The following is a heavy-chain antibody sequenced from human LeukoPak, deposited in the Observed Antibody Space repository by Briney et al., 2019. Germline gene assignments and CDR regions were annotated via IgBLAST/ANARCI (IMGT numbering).Heavy chain of an antibody. CDR2: IYTSGST. CDR1: GGSISSYY. Sequence: PSETLSLTCTVSGGSISSYYWSWIRQPPGKGLEWIGYIYTSGSTNYNPSLKSRVTISVDTSKNQFSLKLSSVTAADTAVYYCARFGYYGSGSYYHCYYYYMDVWGKGTTVTVSS. CDR3: ARFGYYGSGSYYHCYYYYMDV. J-gene: IGHJ6*03. D-gene: IGHD3-10*01. V-gene: IGHV4-4*09.